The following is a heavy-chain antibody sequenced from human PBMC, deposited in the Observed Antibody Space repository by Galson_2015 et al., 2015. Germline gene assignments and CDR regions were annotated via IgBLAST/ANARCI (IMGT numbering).Heavy chain of an antibody. D-gene: IGHD3-22*01. CDR1: GFTFSSYG. CDR3: AKGMDRYYYDSSGYWIDY. CDR2: ISYDGSNK. Sequence: SLRLSCAASGFTFSSYGVHWVRQAPGKGLEWVAVISYDGSNKYYADSVKGRFTISRDNSKNTLYLQMNSLRAEDTAVYYCAKGMDRYYYDSSGYWIDYWGQGTLVTVSS. V-gene: IGHV3-30*18. J-gene: IGHJ4*02.